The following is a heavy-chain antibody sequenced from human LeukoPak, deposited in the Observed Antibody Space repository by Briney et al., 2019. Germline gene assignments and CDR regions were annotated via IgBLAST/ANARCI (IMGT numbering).Heavy chain of an antibody. CDR2: ISAYNGNT. Sequence: GASVKVSRKASGYTLTSYGISWVRQAPGQGLEWMGWISAYNGNTNYAQKLQGRVTMTTDTSTSTAYMELRSLRSDDTAVYYCARGPDRRASYYYYGMDVWGQGTTVTVSS. J-gene: IGHJ6*02. V-gene: IGHV1-18*01. CDR3: ARGPDRRASYYYYGMDV. CDR1: GYTLTSYG.